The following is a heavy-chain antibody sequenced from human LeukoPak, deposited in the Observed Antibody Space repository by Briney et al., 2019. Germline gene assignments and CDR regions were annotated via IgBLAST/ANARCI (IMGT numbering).Heavy chain of an antibody. CDR3: ASLRSTVNTLDY. CDR1: GYSISSGYY. Sequence: SETLSLTCTVSGYSISSGYYWGWIRQPPGKGLEWIGSIYHSGSTYYNPSLKSRVTISVDTSKNQFSLKLSSVTAADTAVYYCASLRSTVNTLDYWGQGTLVTVSS. D-gene: IGHD4-17*01. J-gene: IGHJ4*02. V-gene: IGHV4-38-2*02. CDR2: IYHSGST.